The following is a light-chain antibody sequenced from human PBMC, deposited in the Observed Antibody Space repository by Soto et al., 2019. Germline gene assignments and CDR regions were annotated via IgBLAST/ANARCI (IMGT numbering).Light chain of an antibody. J-gene: IGKJ1*01. V-gene: IGKV1-9*01. Sequence: DIQMTQSPSSLSASVGDIVTITCRACQSITTYVHWYQQKPGKAPNLLIYAASNLQSGAPSRFSGTGSGTQFTLTIASLQPDDFATYYCQKYDSYPWKFGQGTKVDIK. CDR3: QKYDSYPWK. CDR1: QSITTY. CDR2: AAS.